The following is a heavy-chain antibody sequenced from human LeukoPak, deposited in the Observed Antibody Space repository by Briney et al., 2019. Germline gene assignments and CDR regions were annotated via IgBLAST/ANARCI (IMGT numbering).Heavy chain of an antibody. J-gene: IGHJ6*02. V-gene: IGHV4-34*01. CDR1: GGSFNGYY. Sequence: SETLSLTCAVYGGSFNGYYWSWIRQPPGKGLEWIGEINHSGSTNYNPSLKSRVTISVDTSKNQFSLKLSSVTAADTAVYYCARGHGSSWYYYYYGMDVWGQGTTVTVS. CDR3: ARGHGSSWYYYYYGMDV. D-gene: IGHD6-13*01. CDR2: INHSGST.